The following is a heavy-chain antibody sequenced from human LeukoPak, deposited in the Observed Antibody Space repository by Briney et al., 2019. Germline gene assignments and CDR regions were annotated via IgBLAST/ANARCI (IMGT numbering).Heavy chain of an antibody. J-gene: IGHJ4*02. V-gene: IGHV3-21*01. Sequence: GGSLGLSCAASGFTFSSYSMNWVRQAPGKGLEWVSSISSSSSYIYYADSVKGRFTISRDNAKNSLYLQMNSLRAVDTAVYYCARGGGSSSGRDYWGQGTLVTVSS. CDR1: GFTFSSYS. CDR2: ISSSSSYI. CDR3: ARGGGSSSGRDY. D-gene: IGHD6-13*01.